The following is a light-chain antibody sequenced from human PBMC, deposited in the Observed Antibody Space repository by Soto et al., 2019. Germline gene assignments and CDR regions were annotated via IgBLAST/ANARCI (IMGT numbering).Light chain of an antibody. CDR1: QGISGY. J-gene: IGKJ5*01. V-gene: IGKV1-9*01. Sequence: DIQLTQSPSFLASSVRDXGTIPCRASQGISGYLAWYQQKPGKVPKLLIYSTSTLQSGVPSRFSGSASGTEFTLTISSLQPEDFATYYCQQLNTYLITFGQGTRLEIK. CDR3: QQLNTYLIT. CDR2: STS.